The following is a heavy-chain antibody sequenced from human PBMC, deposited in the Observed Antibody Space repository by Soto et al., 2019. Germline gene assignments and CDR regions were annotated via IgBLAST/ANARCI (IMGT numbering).Heavy chain of an antibody. D-gene: IGHD7-27*01. CDR1: GFTLSSYG. Sequence: QVQLVESGGGVVQPGRSLRLSCAASGFTLSSYGMHWVRQAPGKGLEWMAVIWYDGNSKDYGDSVRGRFTVSRDNSKNTLYLQMDSLRAEDTAVYYCARDSSSGEGFDLWGQGTLVTVSS. V-gene: IGHV3-33*01. J-gene: IGHJ4*02. CDR3: ARDSSSGEGFDL. CDR2: IWYDGNSK.